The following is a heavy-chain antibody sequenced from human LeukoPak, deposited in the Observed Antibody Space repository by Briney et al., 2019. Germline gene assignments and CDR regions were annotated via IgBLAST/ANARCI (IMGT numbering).Heavy chain of an antibody. CDR3: ARGGAVAGTEESWFDP. Sequence: PGGSLRLSCAASGFTFSSYSMNWVRQAPGKGLEWVSSISSSSSYIYYADSVKGRFTISRDNAKNSLYLQMNSLRAEDTAVYYCARGGAVAGTEESWFDPWGQRTLVTVSS. V-gene: IGHV3-21*01. CDR1: GFTFSSYS. J-gene: IGHJ5*02. D-gene: IGHD6-19*01. CDR2: ISSSSSYI.